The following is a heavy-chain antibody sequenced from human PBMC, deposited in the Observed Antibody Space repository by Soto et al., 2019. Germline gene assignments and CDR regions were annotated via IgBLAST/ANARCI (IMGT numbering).Heavy chain of an antibody. CDR3: VRSFSGNNDY. CDR1: GFTFSSFW. J-gene: IGHJ4*02. D-gene: IGHD5-12*01. Sequence: GGSLRLSCAGSGFTFSSFWMHWVRQAPGKGLVWVSRINTDGTTTNYADSVKGRFTISRDNARNTLFLQMNSLRAEDTAVYYCVRSFSGNNDYLAQGTLVTVSS. CDR2: INTDGTTT. V-gene: IGHV3-74*01.